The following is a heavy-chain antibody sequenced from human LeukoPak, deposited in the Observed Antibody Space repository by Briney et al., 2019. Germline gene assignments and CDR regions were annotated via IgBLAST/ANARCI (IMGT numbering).Heavy chain of an antibody. Sequence: GGSLRLSCAASAFTFSRYWTTWVRQAPGKGLEWVSAISCSGGSTYYADSVKGRFTISRDNSKNTLYLQMNSLRAEDTAVYYCAKSITMIVVVIDAFDIWGQGTMVTVSS. D-gene: IGHD3-22*01. CDR2: ISCSGGST. J-gene: IGHJ3*02. CDR3: AKSITMIVVVIDAFDI. V-gene: IGHV3-23*01. CDR1: AFTFSRYW.